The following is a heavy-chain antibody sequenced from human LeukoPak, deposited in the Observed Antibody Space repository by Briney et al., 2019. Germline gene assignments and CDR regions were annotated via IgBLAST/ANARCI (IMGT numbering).Heavy chain of an antibody. CDR3: ARDRNDFWSGYYNWFDP. CDR1: GYTFTGYY. Sequence: GASVKVSCKASGYTFTGYYMHWVRQAPGQGLEWMGRINPNSGGTNYAQKFQGRVTMSRDTSISTAYMELSRLRSDDTAVYYCARDRNDFWSGYYNWFDPWGQGTLVTVSS. J-gene: IGHJ5*02. V-gene: IGHV1-2*06. D-gene: IGHD3-3*01. CDR2: INPNSGGT.